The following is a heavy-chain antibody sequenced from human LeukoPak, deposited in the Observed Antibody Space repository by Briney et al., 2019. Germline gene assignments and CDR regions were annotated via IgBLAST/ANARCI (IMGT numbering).Heavy chain of an antibody. J-gene: IGHJ4*02. Sequence: GGSLRLSCAAPGFIFSDYYMSWIRQAPGKGLEWVSYISSSSSTMYYTDSVKGRFTISRDNAKDSLYLQMNSLRAEDTAVYYCARDPGSGYEEHFDYWGQGTLVTVSS. V-gene: IGHV3-11*01. D-gene: IGHD5-12*01. CDR3: ARDPGSGYEEHFDY. CDR2: ISSSSSTM. CDR1: GFIFSDYY.